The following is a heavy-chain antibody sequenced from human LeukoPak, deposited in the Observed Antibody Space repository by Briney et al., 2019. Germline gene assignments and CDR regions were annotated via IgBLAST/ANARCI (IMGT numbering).Heavy chain of an antibody. CDR3: AAAGASNGGAFDI. J-gene: IGHJ3*02. Sequence: GGSLRLSCAASGFIVSSNYMSWVRQAPGKGLECVSVLYGGGGTYYTDSVKGRFTISRDKSKNTLYLQMNSLRTEDAAVYYCAAAGASNGGAFDIWGQGTMVTVSS. CDR2: LYGGGGT. D-gene: IGHD6-13*01. CDR1: GFIVSSNY. V-gene: IGHV3-53*01.